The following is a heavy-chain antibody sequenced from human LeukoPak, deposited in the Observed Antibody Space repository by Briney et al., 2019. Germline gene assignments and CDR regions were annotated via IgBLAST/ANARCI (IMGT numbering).Heavy chain of an antibody. V-gene: IGHV4-59*01. D-gene: IGHD5-18*01. CDR2: IYYSGST. Sequence: SETLSLTCTVSGGSISSYYWSWIRQPPGKGLEWIGYIYYSGSTNYNPSLKSRVTISVDTSKNQFSLKLSSVTAADTAVYCCARKRGYSYGYEYYYYGMDVWGQGTTVTVSS. CDR1: GGSISSYY. J-gene: IGHJ6*02. CDR3: ARKRGYSYGYEYYYYGMDV.